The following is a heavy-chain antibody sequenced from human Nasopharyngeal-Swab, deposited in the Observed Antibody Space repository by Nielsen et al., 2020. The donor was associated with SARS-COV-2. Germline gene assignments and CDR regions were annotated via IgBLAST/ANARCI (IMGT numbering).Heavy chain of an antibody. D-gene: IGHD3-22*01. CDR1: GDSINSHL. CDR3: ARGLYDGSGLLDS. CDR2: ISYGGST. Sequence: SETLSLTCTVSGDSINSHLWSWIWQPPGKGLDWIGYISYGGSTNYNPSLRSRVTISVDTSKSQFSLKLTSVTAADTAVYYCARGLYDGSGLLDSWGHGTLVTVSS. J-gene: IGHJ5*01. V-gene: IGHV4-59*11.